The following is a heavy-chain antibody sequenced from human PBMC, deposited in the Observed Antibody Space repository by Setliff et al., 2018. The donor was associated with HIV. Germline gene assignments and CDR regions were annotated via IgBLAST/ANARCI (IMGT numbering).Heavy chain of an antibody. Sequence: GGSLRLSCAASGFTFSTYGVHWVRQAPGMGLEWVAFIRNDESNKQYSDSVKGRFTISRDNSKNTMYVQMNSLRAEDTAVYYCAKGPWFGELFINDGFDIWGQGTMVTVSS. D-gene: IGHD3-10*01. V-gene: IGHV3-30*02. CDR3: AKGPWFGELFINDGFDI. CDR2: IRNDESNK. J-gene: IGHJ3*02. CDR1: GFTFSTYG.